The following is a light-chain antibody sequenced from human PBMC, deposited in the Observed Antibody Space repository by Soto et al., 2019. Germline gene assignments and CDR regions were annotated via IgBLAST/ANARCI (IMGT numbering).Light chain of an antibody. V-gene: IGKV3-20*01. CDR2: GAS. CDR1: QSVSSSY. Sequence: EIVLTQPPGTLSLSPGERATLSCRASQSVSSSYLTWYQQKPGQAPRLLIYGASRRATGIPDRFSGSGSGTDFTLTISRLEPEDFAVYYCQQYGSSPPITFGQGTRLEIK. J-gene: IGKJ5*01. CDR3: QQYGSSPPIT.